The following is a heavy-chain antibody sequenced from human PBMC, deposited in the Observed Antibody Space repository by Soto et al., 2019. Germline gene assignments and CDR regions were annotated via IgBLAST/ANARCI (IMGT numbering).Heavy chain of an antibody. CDR2: ISSSASYM. CDR1: GFTFSRCD. D-gene: IGHD5-12*01. Sequence: EVQLLQSGGGLVKPGGSLRLSCATSGFTFSRCDMNWVRQAPGKGLEWVSFISSSASYMYYADSVKGRFTISRDNSKKSLYLQMNSLRADDTAVYYCARKCVDTVTSITIPFDYWGQGALVTVSS. CDR3: ARKCVDTVTSITIPFDY. J-gene: IGHJ4*02. V-gene: IGHV3-21*02.